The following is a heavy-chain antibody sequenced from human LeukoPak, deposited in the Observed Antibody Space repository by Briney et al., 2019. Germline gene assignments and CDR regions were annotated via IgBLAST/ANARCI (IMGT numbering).Heavy chain of an antibody. CDR2: MNPNSGNT. CDR1: GYTFTSYD. Sequence: ASVKVSCKASGYTFTSYDINWVRQATGQGLEWMGWMNPNSGNTGYAQKFQGRVTMTRNTSISTAYMELRSLRSEDTAVYYCARGEQWLVHYYYYMDVWGKGTTVTISS. D-gene: IGHD6-19*01. CDR3: ARGEQWLVHYYYYMDV. V-gene: IGHV1-8*01. J-gene: IGHJ6*03.